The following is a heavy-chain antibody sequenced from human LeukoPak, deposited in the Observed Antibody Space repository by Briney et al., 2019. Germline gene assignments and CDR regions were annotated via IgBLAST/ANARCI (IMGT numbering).Heavy chain of an antibody. CDR2: IYHSGST. Sequence: PSETLSLTCDVSTYSIRNGYYWGWIRQPPGKGLEWIGYIYHSGSTYYNPSLNSRLTMSVDTSNNQFSLKLSSVTAADTAVYYCARFSGYYYSYMDVWGKGPTVTVSS. CDR1: TYSIRNGYY. J-gene: IGHJ6*03. D-gene: IGHD6-19*01. V-gene: IGHV4-38-2*01. CDR3: ARFSGYYYSYMDV.